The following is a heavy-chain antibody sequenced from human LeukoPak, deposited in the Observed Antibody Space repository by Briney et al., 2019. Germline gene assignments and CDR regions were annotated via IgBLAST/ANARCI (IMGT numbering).Heavy chain of an antibody. Sequence: PGRSLRLSCAASGFTFSSYGMHWVRQAPGKGLEWVAVIWYDGSNKYYADSVKGRFTSSRDNSKNTLYLQMNSLRAEDTAVYYCARGDAIPLDYWGQGTLVTVSS. V-gene: IGHV3-33*01. J-gene: IGHJ4*02. CDR3: ARGDAIPLDY. CDR1: GFTFSSYG. CDR2: IWYDGSNK.